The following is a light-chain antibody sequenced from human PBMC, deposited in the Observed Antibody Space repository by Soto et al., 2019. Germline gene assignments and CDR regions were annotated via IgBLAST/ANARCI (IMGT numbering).Light chain of an antibody. V-gene: IGLV2-14*01. J-gene: IGLJ1*01. CDR1: SSDVGGYNY. Sequence: QSVLTQPASVSGSPGQSITISCTGTSSDVGGYNYVSWYQQHPGKAPKLMIYEVSNRPSGVSNRFSGSKSGNTASLTISGLQPEAEADYSCSSYTSSSTLVFGTGTKVTVL. CDR2: EVS. CDR3: SSYTSSSTLV.